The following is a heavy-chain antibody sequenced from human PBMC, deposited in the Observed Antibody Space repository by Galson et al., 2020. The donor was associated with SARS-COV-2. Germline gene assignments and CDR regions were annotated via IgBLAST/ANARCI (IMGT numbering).Heavy chain of an antibody. CDR1: GFTFTNYR. D-gene: IGHD4-4*01. V-gene: IGHV3-30*02. J-gene: IGHJ2*01. CDR2: MLYDGSNK. CDR3: AKELGYSYYDWYFDL. Sequence: GESLKIPCAASGFTFTNYRLHRVRQAPGKGLEWVAFMLYDGSNKYHADSVKGRFTVSRDTSKNTLFLQMNRLRAEDTAVYYCAKELGYSYYDWYFDLWGRGTLVTVSS.